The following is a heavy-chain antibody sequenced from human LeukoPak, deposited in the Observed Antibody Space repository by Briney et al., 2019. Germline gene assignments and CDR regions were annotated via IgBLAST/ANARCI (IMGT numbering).Heavy chain of an antibody. CDR2: ISSSGSNI. D-gene: IGHD4-17*01. V-gene: IGHV3-21*01. J-gene: IGHJ4*02. Sequence: GGSLRLSCAASGFTFSSYSMNWVRQAPGKGLEWVSSISSSGSNIYYADSVKGRFTISRDNAKNSLYLRMNSLRAEDMAVYYCATNSTVTRVGFDYWGQGTLVTVSS. CDR1: GFTFSSYS. CDR3: ATNSTVTRVGFDY.